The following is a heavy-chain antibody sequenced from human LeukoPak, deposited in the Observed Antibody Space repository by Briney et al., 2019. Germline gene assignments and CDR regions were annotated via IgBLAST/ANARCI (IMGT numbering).Heavy chain of an antibody. CDR1: GYTFTSYF. Sequence: ASVKVSCKASGYTFTSYFMHWVRQAPGQGLERMGIINPSGGSTSYAQKFQGRLTMTRDTSTSTVYMELSSLRSEDTAVYYCARDITGTDHRYFDYWGQGTLVTVSS. J-gene: IGHJ4*02. V-gene: IGHV1-46*01. D-gene: IGHD1/OR15-1a*01. CDR3: ARDITGTDHRYFDY. CDR2: INPSGGST.